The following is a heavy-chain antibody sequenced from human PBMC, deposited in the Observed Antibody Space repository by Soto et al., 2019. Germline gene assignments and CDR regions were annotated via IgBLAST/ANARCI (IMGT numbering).Heavy chain of an antibody. CDR1: GYTFTSYG. V-gene: IGHV1-18*01. J-gene: IGHJ6*02. CDR2: ISAYNGNT. Sequence: QVQLVQSGAEVKKPGASVKVSCKASGYTFTSYGISWVRQAPGQGLEWMGWISAYNGNTNYAQKLQGRVTMTTDTSTSTVYMKLRSLRSDDTAVYYCASVYNYYGMDVWGQGTTVTVSS. D-gene: IGHD2-8*01. CDR3: ASVYNYYGMDV.